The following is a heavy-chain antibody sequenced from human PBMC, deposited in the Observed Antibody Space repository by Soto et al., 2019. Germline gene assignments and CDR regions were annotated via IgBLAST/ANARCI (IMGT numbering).Heavy chain of an antibody. D-gene: IGHD3-10*01. J-gene: IGHJ5*02. CDR2: VYYTGTT. Sequence: TSETLSLTCTISGGSISSYYWTWIRQPPGKGLEWIGYVYYTGTTKYNPSLKSRVTISLETSKNEFSLKMTSMTAADMAVYYCARDQQMGRLDPWGKRALVTVSS. V-gene: IGHV4-59*01. CDR3: ARDQQMGRLDP. CDR1: GGSISSYY.